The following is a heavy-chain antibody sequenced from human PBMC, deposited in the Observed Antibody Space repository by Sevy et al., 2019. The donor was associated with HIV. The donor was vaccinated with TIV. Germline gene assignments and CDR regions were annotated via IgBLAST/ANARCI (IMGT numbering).Heavy chain of an antibody. CDR1: GFTFSSYS. D-gene: IGHD6-13*01. Sequence: GGSLRLSCVASGFTFSSYSMHWVRQAPGKGLEWVSFVSSSSDYIYYADSVKGRFTISRDNAKNSLYLQMNSLRAEDTAVYYCAKSWGSITAAGLDYWGQGTLVTVSS. CDR3: AKSWGSITAAGLDY. CDR2: VSSSSDYI. V-gene: IGHV3-21*01. J-gene: IGHJ4*02.